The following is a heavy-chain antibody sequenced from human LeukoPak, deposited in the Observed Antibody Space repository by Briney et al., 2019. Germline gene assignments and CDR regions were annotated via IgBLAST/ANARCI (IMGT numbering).Heavy chain of an antibody. J-gene: IGHJ4*02. D-gene: IGHD3-16*02. Sequence: GASVKVSCKASGYTFTSYGISWVRQAPGQGLEWMGWISAYNGNTNYAQKLQGRVTMTTDTSTSTAYMELRSLRSDDTAVYYCARGLSGYDYVWGSYQKYYFDYWGQGTLVTVSS. V-gene: IGHV1-18*01. CDR3: ARGLSGYDYVWGSYQKYYFDY. CDR1: GYTFTSYG. CDR2: ISAYNGNT.